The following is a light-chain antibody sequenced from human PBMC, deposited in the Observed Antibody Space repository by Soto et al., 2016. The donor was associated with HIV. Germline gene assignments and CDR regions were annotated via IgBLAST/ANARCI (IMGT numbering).Light chain of an antibody. V-gene: IGLV3-21*01. CDR2: DDS. Sequence: SYELTQPPSVSVAPGKTARLTCGGNRIGAKSVHWYQQRLGQAPVLVVYDDSDRPSGIPERFSGSNSGNTATLTISRVEAEDEADYYCQVWDASSDQVFGGGTKLTVL. J-gene: IGLJ3*02. CDR1: RIGAKS. CDR3: QVWDASSDQV.